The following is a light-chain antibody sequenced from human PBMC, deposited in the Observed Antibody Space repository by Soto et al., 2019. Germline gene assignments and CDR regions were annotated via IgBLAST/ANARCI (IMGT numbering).Light chain of an antibody. CDR2: DAS. Sequence: EIVLTQSPATLSLSPWEGATVSCRASQSVSSHLAWYQQKRGQAPRLLIYDASSRASGIPARFSGSGSGTEFTLTISSLQSEDFAVYYCQQYRNWPRTFGQGTKVDIK. J-gene: IGKJ1*01. CDR3: QQYRNWPRT. CDR1: QSVSSH. V-gene: IGKV3-11*01.